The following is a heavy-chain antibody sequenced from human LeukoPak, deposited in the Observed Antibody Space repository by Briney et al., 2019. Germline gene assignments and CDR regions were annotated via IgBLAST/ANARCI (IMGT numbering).Heavy chain of an antibody. V-gene: IGHV1-18*01. Sequence: ATVKVSCKASGYTFTSYGISWVRQAPGQGLEWMGWISAYNGNTNYARKLQGRVTMTTDTSTSTAYMELRSLRSDDTAVYYCARDRRITMVRGVMLYYYYGMDVWGQGTTVTVSS. CDR2: ISAYNGNT. CDR1: GYTFTSYG. D-gene: IGHD3-10*01. J-gene: IGHJ6*02. CDR3: ARDRRITMVRGVMLYYYYGMDV.